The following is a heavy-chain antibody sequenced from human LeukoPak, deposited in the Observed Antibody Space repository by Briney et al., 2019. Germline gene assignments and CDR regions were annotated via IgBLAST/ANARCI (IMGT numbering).Heavy chain of an antibody. CDR2: ISYDGSGK. J-gene: IGHJ4*02. D-gene: IGHD3-22*01. Sequence: GGSLRLSCAAPGFTPTKYCMHWGRPAPGKGVGWVAVISYDGSGKYYADSVKGRFTISKDNSKNTLYLQMNSLTVEDTAVYYCASKYYDPYYFDYWGQGTLVTVSS. V-gene: IGHV3-30-3*01. CDR1: GFTPTKYC. CDR3: ASKYYDPYYFDY.